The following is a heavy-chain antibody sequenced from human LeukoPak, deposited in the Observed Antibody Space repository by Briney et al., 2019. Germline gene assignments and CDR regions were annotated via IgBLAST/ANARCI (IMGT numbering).Heavy chain of an antibody. V-gene: IGHV3-48*04. CDR1: GFTFSSYS. CDR3: ASSSWYALDY. Sequence: PGGSLRLSCAASGFTFSSYSMNWVRQAPGKGLEWVSSISSSGSTMYYADSVKGRFTISRDNAKNSLYLQMNSLRAEDTAIYYCASSSWYALDYWGQGTLVTVSS. CDR2: ISSSGSTM. D-gene: IGHD6-13*01. J-gene: IGHJ4*02.